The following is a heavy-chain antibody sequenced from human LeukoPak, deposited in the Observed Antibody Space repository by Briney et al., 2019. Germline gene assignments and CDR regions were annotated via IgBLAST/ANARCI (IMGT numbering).Heavy chain of an antibody. CDR3: ARVSWFPGTSYYYMDV. V-gene: IGHV4-39*07. CDR1: GGSISSSRYY. CDR2: MYYSGST. Sequence: SETLSLTCTVSGGSISSSRYYGGWIRQPPGKGLEWIGSMYYSGSTYYNPSLKSRVTISVDTSKNQFSLKLSSVTAADTAVYYCARVSWFPGTSYYYMDVWGKGTTVTVSS. D-gene: IGHD1-1*01. J-gene: IGHJ6*03.